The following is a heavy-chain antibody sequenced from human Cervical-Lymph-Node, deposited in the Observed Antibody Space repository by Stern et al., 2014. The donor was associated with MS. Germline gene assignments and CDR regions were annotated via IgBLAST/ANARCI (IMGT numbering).Heavy chain of an antibody. J-gene: IGHJ4*02. CDR2: SWSDVTKE. D-gene: IGHD6-13*01. CDR1: GFPFRGHG. CDR3: ARDDRTSWYGGMPH. V-gene: IGHV3-33*01. Sequence: QVQLVESGGGAVQPGRSLRLSCATSGFPFRGHGLDWVRQAPGKGLALVAISWSDVTKEDYADSVKGRFTISRDNSKNTLYLQMTSLRAEDTAVYYCARDDRTSWYGGMPHWGQGTLVTVSS.